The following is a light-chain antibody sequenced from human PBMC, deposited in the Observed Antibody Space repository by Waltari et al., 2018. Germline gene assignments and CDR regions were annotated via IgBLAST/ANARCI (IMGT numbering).Light chain of an antibody. CDR3: ATWDISLNSHV. V-gene: IGLV10-54*04. J-gene: IGLJ1*01. CDR2: RNN. Sequence: QAGLTQPPSVSKGLRPPATLTCTGNSNNAGNHGALWLQQHQCTPPKLLSYRNNNRPSGISERFSASRSGNTASLTITGLHPEDEADYYCATWDISLNSHVFGTGTKVTVL. CDR1: SNNAGNHG.